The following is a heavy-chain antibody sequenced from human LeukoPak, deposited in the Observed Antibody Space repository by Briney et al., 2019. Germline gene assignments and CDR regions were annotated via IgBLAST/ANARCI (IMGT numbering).Heavy chain of an antibody. CDR1: GFTFSSYA. J-gene: IGHJ4*02. V-gene: IGHV3-23*01. CDR2: ISGTGGST. Sequence: SGGSLRLSCAASGFTFSSYAMSWVRQAPGKGLEWVSGISGTGGSTYYADSVKGRFTISRDNSKNMVSLQMNSLRAEDTAVYYCAKEGGRIAARPFDYWGQGTLVTVSS. CDR3: AKEGGRIAARPFDY. D-gene: IGHD6-6*01.